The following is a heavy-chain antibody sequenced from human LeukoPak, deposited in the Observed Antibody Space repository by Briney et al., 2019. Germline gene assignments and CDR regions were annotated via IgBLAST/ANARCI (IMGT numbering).Heavy chain of an antibody. J-gene: IGHJ4*02. CDR1: GGSISSGDYY. V-gene: IGHV4-30-4*02. Sequence: SETLSLTCTVSGGSISSGDYYWSWIRQPPGKGLEWIGYIYYSGSTYYNPSLKSRVTISVDTSKNQFSLKLSSVTAADTAVYYCARAAEYSSSSAAPYFDYWGQGTLVTVSS. CDR2: IYYSGST. CDR3: ARAAEYSSSSAAPYFDY. D-gene: IGHD6-6*01.